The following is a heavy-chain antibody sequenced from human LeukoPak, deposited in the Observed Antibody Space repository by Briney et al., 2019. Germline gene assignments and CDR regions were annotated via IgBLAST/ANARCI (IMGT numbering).Heavy chain of an antibody. J-gene: IGHJ5*02. V-gene: IGHV1-2*02. CDR1: GYTFTGYY. CDR2: INPNSGGT. CDR3: ARDVGYCSGGSCYRFDP. Sequence: GASVTVSCKASGYTFTGYYMHWVRQAPAQGLEWMGWINPNSGGTNYAQKFQGRVTMTRDTSISTAYMELSRLRSDDTAVYHCARDVGYCSGGSCYRFDPWGQGTLVTVSS. D-gene: IGHD2-15*01.